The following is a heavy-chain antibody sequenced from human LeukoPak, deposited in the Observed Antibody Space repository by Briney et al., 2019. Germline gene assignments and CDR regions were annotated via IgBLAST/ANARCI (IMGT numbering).Heavy chain of an antibody. J-gene: IGHJ5*02. Sequence: GSLRLSCAESGFSFSGNWLSWVRQTPGKGLEWAASISQDGSQTEYVDSVKGRFTISRDNAGNSLYLQMNSLRVEDTAVYFCVRGSGWFLPWGQGTLVTVSS. CDR1: GFSFSGNW. CDR2: ISQDGSQT. D-gene: IGHD1-26*01. V-gene: IGHV3-7*01. CDR3: VRGSGWFLP.